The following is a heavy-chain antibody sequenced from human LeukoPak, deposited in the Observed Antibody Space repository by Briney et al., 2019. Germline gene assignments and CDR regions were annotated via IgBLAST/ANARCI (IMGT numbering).Heavy chain of an antibody. Sequence: GGSLRLSCTASGFTVGDYSMSWVRQAPGKGLEWVGFIRSKPYGGTTEYTASVKGRFSISRDDSKSIAYLQMNSLKTEDTAVYYCHRNSFEEHSSSWYEEDAFDIWGQGTRVTVST. CDR1: GFTVGDYS. CDR3: HRNSFEEHSSSWYEEDAFDI. V-gene: IGHV3-49*04. D-gene: IGHD3-22*01. CDR2: IRSKPYGGTT. J-gene: IGHJ3*02.